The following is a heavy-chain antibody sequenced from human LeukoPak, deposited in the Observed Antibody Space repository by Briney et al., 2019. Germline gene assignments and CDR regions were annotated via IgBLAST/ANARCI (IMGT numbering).Heavy chain of an antibody. CDR2: IKSKGDGKTT. J-gene: IGHJ4*02. V-gene: IGHV3-15*01. D-gene: IGHD3-10*01. Sequence: VRSLRLSCAASGFTFSSYGMHWGRQAPGKGLEWVVRIKSKGDGKTTADGAPAKGRFTMSRYASKDTLYLQNNSLKTEDTAVYFCTSDLGITMMRGVNVFWGQGTLVTVSS. CDR3: TSDLGITMMRGVNVF. CDR1: GFTFSSYG.